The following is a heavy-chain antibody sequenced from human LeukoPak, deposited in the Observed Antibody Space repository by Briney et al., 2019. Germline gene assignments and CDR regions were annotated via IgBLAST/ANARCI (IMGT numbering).Heavy chain of an antibody. CDR2: IYHSGST. D-gene: IGHD2-21*01. CDR1: GGSISSSNW. V-gene: IGHV4-4*02. Sequence: PSETMSLTCAVSGGSISSSNWWSWVRQPPGKGLEWIGEIYHSGSTNYNPSLKSRVTISVDKSMNQFSLKLSSVTAADTAVYYCARVYSRAHFDYWGQGTLVTVT. CDR3: ARVYSRAHFDY. J-gene: IGHJ4*02.